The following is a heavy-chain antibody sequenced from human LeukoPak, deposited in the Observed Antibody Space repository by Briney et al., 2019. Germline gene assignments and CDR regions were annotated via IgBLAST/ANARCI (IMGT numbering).Heavy chain of an antibody. V-gene: IGHV3-23*01. CDR3: AKDAGLWVCDHWGDS. CDR1: GFTFSIYT. J-gene: IGHJ4*02. CDR2: ITTSDGNT. Sequence: GGSLRLSCAASGFTFSIYTTSWVRQAPGGGVEWVSTITTSDGNTYYAGSAKGVFTVSRDNSKNTLFLQLNSLRGEDTDVYYCAKDAGLWVCDHWGDSWGRGTLVTVSS. D-gene: IGHD7-27*01.